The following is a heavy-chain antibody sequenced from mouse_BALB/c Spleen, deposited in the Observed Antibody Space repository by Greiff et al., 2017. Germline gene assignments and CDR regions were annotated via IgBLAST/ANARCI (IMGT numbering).Heavy chain of an antibody. CDR3: ATRSPVFAY. J-gene: IGHJ3*01. Sequence: EVQLQESGGGLVQPGGSRKLSCAASGFTFSSFGMHWVRQAPEKGLEWVAYISSGSSTIYYADTVKGRFTISRDNPKNTLFLQMTSLRSEDTAMYYCATRSPVFAYWGQGTLVTVSA. CDR2: ISSGSSTI. V-gene: IGHV5-17*02. CDR1: GFTFSSFG.